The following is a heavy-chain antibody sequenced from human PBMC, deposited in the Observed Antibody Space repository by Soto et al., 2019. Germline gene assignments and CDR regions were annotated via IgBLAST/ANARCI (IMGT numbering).Heavy chain of an antibody. CDR3: AHRVLRTVFGLVTTTAIYFDF. CDR2: IYWDDDK. J-gene: IGHJ4*02. D-gene: IGHD3-3*01. Sequence: QITLNESGPTQVNPRQTLTLTCTFSGFSLTTSGVGVGWIRQSPGKAPEWLALIYWDDDKRYSPSLKSRLTITQEPCKNPVVLTMADLDPADTATYYCAHRVLRTVFGLVTTTAIYFDFWGQGTPVAVSS. CDR1: GFSLTTSGVG. V-gene: IGHV2-5*02.